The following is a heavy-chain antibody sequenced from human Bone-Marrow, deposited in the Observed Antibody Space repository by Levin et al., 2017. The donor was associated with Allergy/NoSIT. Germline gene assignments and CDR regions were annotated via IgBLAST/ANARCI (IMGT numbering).Heavy chain of an antibody. CDR2: INHSGST. J-gene: IGHJ4*02. Sequence: SETLSLTCAVYGGSFSGYYWSWIRQPPGKGLEWIGEINHSGSTNYNPSLKSRVTISVDTSKNQFSLKLSSVTAADTAVYYCARGQGGYSGYEEWEYYFDYWGQGTLVTVSS. CDR3: ARGQGGYSGYEEWEYYFDY. V-gene: IGHV4-34*01. CDR1: GGSFSGYY. D-gene: IGHD5-12*01.